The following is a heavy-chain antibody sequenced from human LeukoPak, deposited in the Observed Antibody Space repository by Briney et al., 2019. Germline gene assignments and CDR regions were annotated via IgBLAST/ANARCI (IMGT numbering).Heavy chain of an antibody. V-gene: IGHV3-30*02. CDR2: IRYDGSNK. Sequence: GGSLRLSCAASGFTFSSYGMHWVRQAPGKGLEWVAFIRYDGSNKYYADSVKGRFTISRDNSKNTLYLQMNSLRAEDTAVYYCATLPHLIQLWPFDYWGQGTLVTVSS. D-gene: IGHD5-18*01. J-gene: IGHJ4*02. CDR3: ATLPHLIQLWPFDY. CDR1: GFTFSSYG.